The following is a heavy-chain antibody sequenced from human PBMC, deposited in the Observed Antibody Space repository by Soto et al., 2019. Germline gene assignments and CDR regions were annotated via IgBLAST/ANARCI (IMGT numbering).Heavy chain of an antibody. CDR1: GGSFSGYY. CDR2: INHSGST. CDR3: ARVGSGSYYNGDY. D-gene: IGHD3-10*01. Sequence: KPSETLSLTCAVYGGSFSGYYWSWIRQPPGKGLEWIGEINHSGSTNYNPSLKSRVTISVDTSKNRFSLKLSSVTAADTAVYYCARVGSGSYYNGDYWGQGTLVTVSS. J-gene: IGHJ4*02. V-gene: IGHV4-34*01.